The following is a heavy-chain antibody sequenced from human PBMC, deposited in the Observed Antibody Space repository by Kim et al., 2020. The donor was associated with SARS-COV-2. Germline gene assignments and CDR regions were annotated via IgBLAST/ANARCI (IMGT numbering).Heavy chain of an antibody. CDR3: AREDSTVTTPDAFDI. J-gene: IGHJ3*02. CDR2: INHSGST. V-gene: IGHV4-34*01. CDR1: GGSFSGYY. Sequence: SETLSLTCAVYGGSFSGYYWSWIRQPPGKGLEWIGEINHSGSTNYNPSLKSRVTISVDTSKNQFSLKLSSVTAADTAVYYCAREDSTVTTPDAFDIWGQGTMVTVSS. D-gene: IGHD4-17*01.